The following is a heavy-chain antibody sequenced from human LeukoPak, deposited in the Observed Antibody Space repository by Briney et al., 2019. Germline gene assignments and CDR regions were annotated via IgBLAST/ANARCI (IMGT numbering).Heavy chain of an antibody. CDR3: ARVGNTAEAGTVDY. V-gene: IGHV3-23*01. CDR1: GFTFSTYA. J-gene: IGHJ4*02. Sequence: GGSLRLSCAASGFTFSTYAMNWVRQAPGEGLKWVSAISGSGGSTPYADPVKGRFTISRDNAKNSLYLQMNSLKAEDTAVYYCARVGNTAEAGTVDYWGQGTLVTVSS. D-gene: IGHD6-13*01. CDR2: ISGSGGST.